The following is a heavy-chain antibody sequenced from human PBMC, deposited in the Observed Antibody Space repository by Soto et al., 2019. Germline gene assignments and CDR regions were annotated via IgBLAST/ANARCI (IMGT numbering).Heavy chain of an antibody. D-gene: IGHD3-22*01. J-gene: IGHJ3*02. CDR1: GGSISSGDYY. V-gene: IGHV4-30-4*01. Sequence: LSLTCTVSGGSISSGDYYWSWIRQPPGKGLEWIGYIYYSGNTYSNPSLKSRIIISVDTSKNQFSLKLSSVTAADTAVYYCASVVRYYYDNSCHDAFDIWGQGTMVTVSS. CDR2: IYYSGNT. CDR3: ASVVRYYYDNSCHDAFDI.